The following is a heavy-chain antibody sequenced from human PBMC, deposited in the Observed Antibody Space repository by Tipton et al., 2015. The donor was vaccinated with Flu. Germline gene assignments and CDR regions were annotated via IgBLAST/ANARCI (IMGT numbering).Heavy chain of an antibody. Sequence: TLSLTCTVSGGSISSSSYYWGWIRQPPGKGLEWIGSIYYSGSTYYNPSLKSRVTISVDTSKNQFSLKLSSVTAADTAVYYCARTIAEYCSGGSCYSSYYYYGMDVWGQGTTVTVSS. CDR2: IYYSGST. D-gene: IGHD2-15*01. V-gene: IGHV4-39*07. CDR1: GGSISSSSYY. CDR3: ARTIAEYCSGGSCYSSYYYYGMDV. J-gene: IGHJ6*02.